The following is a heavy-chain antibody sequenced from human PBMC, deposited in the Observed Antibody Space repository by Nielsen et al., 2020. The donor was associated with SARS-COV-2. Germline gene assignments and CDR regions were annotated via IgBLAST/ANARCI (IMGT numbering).Heavy chain of an antibody. V-gene: IGHV3-23*01. D-gene: IGHD2-2*01. J-gene: IGHJ6*02. CDR3: AKGRHYCSSTSCFDYYYYGMDV. CDR1: GFTFSSYA. CDR2: ISGSGGST. Sequence: GESLKISCAASGFTFSSYAMSWVRQAPGKGLEWVSAISGSGGSTYYADSVKGRFTISRDNSKNTLYLQMNSLRAKDTAVYYCAKGRHYCSSTSCFDYYYYGMDVWGQGTTVTVSS.